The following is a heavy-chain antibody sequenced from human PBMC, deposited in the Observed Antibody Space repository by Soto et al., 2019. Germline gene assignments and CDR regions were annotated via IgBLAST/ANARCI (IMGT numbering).Heavy chain of an antibody. D-gene: IGHD3-16*01. CDR1: GYSFPNYW. CDR2: IDPIDSYT. CDR3: ARRAHMSRRGETFSYYYYGMDV. V-gene: IGHV5-10-1*01. Sequence: PGESLKISCKGSGYSFPNYWISWVRQMPGKGLEWMGRIDPIDSYTNYSPSFQGHVTISADKSISTAYLQWSSLKASDTAMFYCARRAHMSRRGETFSYYYYGMDVWGQGTTVTVSS. J-gene: IGHJ6*02.